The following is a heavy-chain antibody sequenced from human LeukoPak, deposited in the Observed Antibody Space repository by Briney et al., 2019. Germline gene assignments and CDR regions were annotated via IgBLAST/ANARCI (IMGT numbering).Heavy chain of an antibody. CDR2: ISYDGGNK. V-gene: IGHV3-30-3*01. D-gene: IGHD6-13*01. CDR1: GFTFSNYA. CDR3: ARDRQTAAADYYYYGMDV. J-gene: IGHJ6*02. Sequence: GRSLRLSCVTSGFTFSNYAMHWVRQAPGKGLEWVAIISYDGGNKYYADSVKGRFTISRDNSKNTLYLQMNSLRAEDTAVYYCARDRQTAAADYYYYGMDVWGQGTTVTVSS.